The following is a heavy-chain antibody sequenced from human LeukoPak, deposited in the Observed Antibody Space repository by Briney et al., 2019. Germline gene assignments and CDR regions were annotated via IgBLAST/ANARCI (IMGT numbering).Heavy chain of an antibody. V-gene: IGHV1-2*02. CDR1: GYTFTGYY. J-gene: IGHJ4*02. CDR2: INPNSGGP. Sequence: ASVKVSCKASGYTFTGYYMHWVRQAPGQGLEWMGWINPNSGGPNYAQKFQGRVTMTRDTSISTAYMELSSLTSDDTAVYFCARGNYDYVWGAYHSIFDAWGQGTLVTVSS. CDR3: ARGNYDYVWGAYHSIFDA. D-gene: IGHD3-16*02.